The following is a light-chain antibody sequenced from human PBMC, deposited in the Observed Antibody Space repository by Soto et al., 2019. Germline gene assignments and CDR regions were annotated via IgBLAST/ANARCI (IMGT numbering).Light chain of an antibody. CDR3: XXHXXXPPSWT. Sequence: EIVLTQSPGTLSLSPGERATLFCRVSQIVSSSYLAWYQQQPGQAPRLLIYGASSRATGIPDRFSGSGSGTDFTLNIRXLEXEDXAXXXXXXHXXXPPSWTFGQGTKVEIK. CDR1: QIVSSSY. V-gene: IGKV3-20*01. J-gene: IGKJ1*01. CDR2: GAS.